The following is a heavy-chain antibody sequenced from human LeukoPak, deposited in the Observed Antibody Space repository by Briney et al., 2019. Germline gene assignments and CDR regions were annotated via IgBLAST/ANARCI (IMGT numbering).Heavy chain of an antibody. D-gene: IGHD2-2*01. J-gene: IGHJ4*02. CDR2: INWNGGST. V-gene: IGHV3-20*04. Sequence: GWSLRLSCAASGFTFDDYGMSWVRQAPGKGLEWVSGINWNGGSTGYADSVKGRFTISRDNAKNSLYLQMNSLRAEDTALYYCARGEYQLPFDYWGQGTLVTVSS. CDR3: ARGEYQLPFDY. CDR1: GFTFDDYG.